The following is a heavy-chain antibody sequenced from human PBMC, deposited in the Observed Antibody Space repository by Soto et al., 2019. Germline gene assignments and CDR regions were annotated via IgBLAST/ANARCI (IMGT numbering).Heavy chain of an antibody. CDR2: IYYSGST. CDR3: ASSRDPYGSGMSDY. D-gene: IGHD3-10*01. CDR1: GGSVSSGSYY. V-gene: IGHV4-61*01. Sequence: SETLSLTCTVSGGSVSSGSYYWSWILQPPGKGLEWIGYIYYSGSTNYNPSLKSRVTISVDTSKNQFSLKLSSVTAADTAVYYCASSRDPYGSGMSDYWCPGTLVTVSS. J-gene: IGHJ4*02.